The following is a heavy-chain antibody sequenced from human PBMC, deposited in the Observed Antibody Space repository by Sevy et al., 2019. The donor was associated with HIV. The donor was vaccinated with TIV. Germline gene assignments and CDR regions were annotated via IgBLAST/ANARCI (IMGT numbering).Heavy chain of an antibody. D-gene: IGHD3-16*02. CDR2: FVPEDGEI. V-gene: IGHV1-24*01. J-gene: IGHJ4*02. Sequence: ASVKVSCNAPRYTLSEVSMQWVRQAPGKGLEWMGGFVPEDGEIVFAQKFQGRVTVAEDTLTDTAYLEVTNLRSEDTATYFCVIGDTPRLTGSGTRLKDQSLNYFEFWGQGTLVTVSS. CDR3: VIGDTPRLTGSGTRLKDQSLNYFEF. CDR1: RYTLSEVS.